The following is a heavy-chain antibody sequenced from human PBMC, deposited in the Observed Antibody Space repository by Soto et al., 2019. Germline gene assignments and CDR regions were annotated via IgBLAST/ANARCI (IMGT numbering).Heavy chain of an antibody. CDR2: ISGSSTTI. CDR1: GFDFSNYI. J-gene: IGHJ4*02. V-gene: IGHV3-48*02. Sequence: EVQLVESGGGLVHPGGSLRLSCAASGFDFSNYIMNWVRQAPGKGLEWISYISGSSTTILYADSVKGRFIVSRDNAKNSLYLQMNSLRDEDTAVYYCARLGAYWGQGTLVTVSS. CDR3: ARLGAY.